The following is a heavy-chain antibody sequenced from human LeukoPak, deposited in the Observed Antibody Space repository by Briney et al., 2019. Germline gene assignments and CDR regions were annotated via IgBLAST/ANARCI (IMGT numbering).Heavy chain of an antibody. D-gene: IGHD3-22*01. CDR3: ARLRIYYDSSGLLRGFDY. CDR2: INPNSGGT. V-gene: IGHV1-2*02. J-gene: IGHJ4*02. Sequence: ASVKVSCKASGYTFTGYYMHWVRQAPGQGLEWMGWINPNSGGTNYAQKFQGRVTMTRDTSISTAYMELSRPRSDDTAVYYCARLRIYYDSSGLLRGFDYWGQGTLVTVSS. CDR1: GYTFTGYY.